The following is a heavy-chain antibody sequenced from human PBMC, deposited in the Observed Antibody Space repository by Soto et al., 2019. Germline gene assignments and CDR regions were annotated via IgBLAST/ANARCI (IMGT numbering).Heavy chain of an antibody. D-gene: IGHD3-22*01. Sequence: QVQLVQSGAEVKKPGASVKVSCKASGYTFTSYDINWVRQATGQGLEWMGWMNPNSGNTGYAQKFQGRVTMTRNTSIKTAYMELSSLRSEETAVYYCARGRKDYYDSSGYYYHPNDAFDIWGQGTMVTVSS. CDR1: GYTFTSYD. CDR3: ARGRKDYYDSSGYYYHPNDAFDI. V-gene: IGHV1-8*01. CDR2: MNPNSGNT. J-gene: IGHJ3*02.